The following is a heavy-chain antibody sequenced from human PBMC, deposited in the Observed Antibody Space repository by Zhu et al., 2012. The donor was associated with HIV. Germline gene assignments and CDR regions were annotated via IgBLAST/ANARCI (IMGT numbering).Heavy chain of an antibody. D-gene: IGHD3-16*01. CDR1: GYTFTGYY. J-gene: IGHJ3*01. CDR3: ARQKFYTDGRRDGRYVTVPVPLGV. V-gene: IGHV1-2*02. Sequence: QVQLVQSGAEVKKPGASVKVSCKASGYTFTGYYMHWVRQAPGQGLEWMGWINPNSGGTNYAQKFQGRVTMTRDTSISTAYMELSRLRSDDTAVYYCARQKFYTDGRRDGRYVTVPVPLGVRDEGT. CDR2: INPNSGGT.